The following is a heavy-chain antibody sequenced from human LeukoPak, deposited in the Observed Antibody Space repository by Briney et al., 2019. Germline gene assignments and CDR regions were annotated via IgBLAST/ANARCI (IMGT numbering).Heavy chain of an antibody. CDR2: ISSSSSYI. D-gene: IGHD3-10*01. Sequence: PGGSLRLSCAASGFTFSTYTMNWVRQAPGKGLEWVSSISSSSSYIYYADSVKGRFTISRDNAKNSLYLQMNSLRAEDTAVYYCARASMVRGVTTQFDYWGQGTLVTVSS. V-gene: IGHV3-21*01. J-gene: IGHJ4*02. CDR3: ARASMVRGVTTQFDY. CDR1: GFTFSTYT.